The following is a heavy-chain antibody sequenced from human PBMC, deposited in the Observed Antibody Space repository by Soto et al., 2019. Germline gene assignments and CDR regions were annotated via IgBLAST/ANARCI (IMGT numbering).Heavy chain of an antibody. V-gene: IGHV3-23*01. D-gene: IGHD6-19*01. J-gene: IGHJ4*02. CDR1: GFAFSQYG. CDR2: IRSFDYRT. Sequence: PGGSLRLSCTASGFAFSQYGMSWVRQAPGKGLEWVLSIRSFDYRTNYADSVKGRFTISRDNSKSTLSLQMNSLRAEDTAVYYCAKDVESGWYEAFDYWGPGTLVTVSS. CDR3: AKDVESGWYEAFDY.